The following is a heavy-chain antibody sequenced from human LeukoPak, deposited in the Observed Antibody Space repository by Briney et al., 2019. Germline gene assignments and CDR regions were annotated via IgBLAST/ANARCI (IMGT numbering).Heavy chain of an antibody. CDR1: GRSISDYY. J-gene: IGHJ6*02. D-gene: IGHD1-26*01. CDR3: ARNEVGPTIYGMDV. V-gene: IGHV4-4*07. CDR2: MYISGAS. Sequence: SETLSLTCTVSGRSISDYYWSWLRQSAGKGLEWIGRMYISGASNYNPSLKSRVTMSLDTSKNQISLKLNSVTAADTAVYYCARNEVGPTIYGMDVWGQGTTVTVSS.